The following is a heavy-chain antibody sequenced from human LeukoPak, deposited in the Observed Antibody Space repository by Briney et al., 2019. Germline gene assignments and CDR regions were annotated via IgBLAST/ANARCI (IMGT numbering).Heavy chain of an antibody. D-gene: IGHD3-22*01. V-gene: IGHV3-23*01. Sequence: GGSLRLSCAASGFTFSDYYMSWIRQAPGKGLEWVSAISGSGGSTYYADSVKGRFTISRDNSKNTLYLQMNSLRAEDTAVYYCANSYDSSGYRGGFDYWGQGTLVTVSS. CDR2: ISGSGGST. CDR3: ANSYDSSGYRGGFDY. J-gene: IGHJ4*02. CDR1: GFTFSDYY.